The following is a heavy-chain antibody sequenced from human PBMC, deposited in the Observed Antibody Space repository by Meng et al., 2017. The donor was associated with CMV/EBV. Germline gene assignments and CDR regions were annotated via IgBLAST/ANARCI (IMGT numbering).Heavy chain of an antibody. CDR3: ARGLGVELCDWFDY. Sequence: GESLKISCAASGFTFSSYAMHWVRQAPGKGLEWVAVISYDGSNKYYADSVKGRFTISRDNSKNTLYLQMNSLRAEDTAVYYCARGLGVELCDWFDYWGQGTLVTVSS. D-gene: IGHD1-7*01. CDR1: GFTFSSYA. V-gene: IGHV3-30-3*01. CDR2: ISYDGSNK. J-gene: IGHJ4*02.